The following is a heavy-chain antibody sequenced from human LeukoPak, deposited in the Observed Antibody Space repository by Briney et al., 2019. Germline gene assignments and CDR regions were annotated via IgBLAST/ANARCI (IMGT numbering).Heavy chain of an antibody. J-gene: IGHJ4*02. D-gene: IGHD3-3*01. CDR2: IRYDGSNK. V-gene: IGHV3-30*02. CDR3: AKFEIFGVVKGFDY. Sequence: GGSLRLSCAASGFTFSSYAMSWVRQAPGKGLEWVAFIRYDGSNKYYADSVKGRFTISRDNSKNTLYLQMNSLRAEDTAVYYCAKFEIFGVVKGFDYWGQGTLVTVSS. CDR1: GFTFSSYA.